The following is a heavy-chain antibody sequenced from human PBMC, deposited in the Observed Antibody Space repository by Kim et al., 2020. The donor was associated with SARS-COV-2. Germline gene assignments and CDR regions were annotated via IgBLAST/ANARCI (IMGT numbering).Heavy chain of an antibody. Sequence: NYHPSRKSRVTISVDTSKNQFSLKLSSVTAADTAVYYCAREYPGTYAMDVWGQGTTVTVSS. V-gene: IGHV4-59*01. D-gene: IGHD3-10*01. CDR3: AREYPGTYAMDV. J-gene: IGHJ6*02.